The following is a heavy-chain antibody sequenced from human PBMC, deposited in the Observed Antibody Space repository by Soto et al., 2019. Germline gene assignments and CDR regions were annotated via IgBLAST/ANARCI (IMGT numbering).Heavy chain of an antibody. CDR1: GGSIGSTTYY. V-gene: IGHV4-39*01. J-gene: IGHJ6*02. CDR3: ARVVTYSSGWQLHYYGMDV. Sequence: ASETLSLTCTVSGGSIGSTTYYWGWMRQPPGKGLEWIASFFVGGNTYYNPSLKSRVTISVDTSKNQFSLKLSSVTAADTAVYYCARVVTYSSGWQLHYYGMDVWGQGTTVTVSS. D-gene: IGHD6-19*01. CDR2: FFVGGNT.